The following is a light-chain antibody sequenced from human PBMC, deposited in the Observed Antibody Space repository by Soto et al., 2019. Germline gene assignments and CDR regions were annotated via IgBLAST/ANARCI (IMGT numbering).Light chain of an antibody. CDR1: QTVLCRSNSRSY. V-gene: IGKV4-1*01. CDR2: AAS. Sequence: VALRTPLGGRPTMSYTSSQTVLCRSNSRSYLAWYQQRPGQAPKLLILAASTRESGVPDRFSGSGSGTDFTLTISSLEAEDVAVYYCQQYDSTSRTFGQGTRLEIK. CDR3: QQYDSTSRT. J-gene: IGKJ5*01.